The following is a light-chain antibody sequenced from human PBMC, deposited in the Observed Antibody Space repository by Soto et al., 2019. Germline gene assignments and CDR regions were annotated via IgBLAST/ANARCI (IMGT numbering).Light chain of an antibody. V-gene: IGKV3-11*01. CDR2: EAS. J-gene: IGKJ4*01. Sequence: EIVLTQSPATLSLSPGERATLSCRASQTVSSSLAWYQHKPGQAPRRLIYEASNRATGIPARFSGSGSGADCTLTISSLEPEDFALYYGQQHINWPLTFGGGTKVEIK. CDR3: QQHINWPLT. CDR1: QTVSSS.